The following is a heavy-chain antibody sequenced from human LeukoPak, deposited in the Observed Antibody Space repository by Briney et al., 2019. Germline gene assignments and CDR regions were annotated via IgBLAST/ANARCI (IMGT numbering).Heavy chain of an antibody. Sequence: PGGSLRLSCAASGFTFSKYWMRWVRQAPGKGLECVSRINTDGTVTTYADSVKGRFTVSRDNADNTMFLQMNSVRDEDTAVYYCATKQWLAPPPDSWGQGTPVTVSS. D-gene: IGHD6-19*01. V-gene: IGHV3-74*01. CDR2: INTDGTVT. CDR1: GFTFSKYW. CDR3: ATKQWLAPPPDS. J-gene: IGHJ4*02.